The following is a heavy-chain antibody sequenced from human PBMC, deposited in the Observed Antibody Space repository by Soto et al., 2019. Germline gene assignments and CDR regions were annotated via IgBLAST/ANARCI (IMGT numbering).Heavy chain of an antibody. Sequence: SETLSLTCAVSGVTISSGGYSWSWIRQPPGKGLEWIGYIYHSGSTYYNPSLKSRVTISVDRSKNQFSLKLSSVTAADTAVYYCARAMTTVTTIDYWGQGTLVTVSS. CDR3: ARAMTTVTTIDY. V-gene: IGHV4-30-2*01. J-gene: IGHJ4*02. CDR2: IYHSGST. D-gene: IGHD4-17*01. CDR1: GVTISSGGYS.